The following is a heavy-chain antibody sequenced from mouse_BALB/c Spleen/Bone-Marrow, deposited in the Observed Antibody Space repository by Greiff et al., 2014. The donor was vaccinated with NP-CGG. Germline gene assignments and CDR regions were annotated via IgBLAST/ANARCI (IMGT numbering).Heavy chain of an antibody. V-gene: IGHV1S41*01. Sequence: DLVKPGASVKLSCKASGYTFTSYWINWIKQRPGQGLEWIGRIAPGSGSTYYNEMFKGKATLTVDTSSSTAYIQLSLLSSGVSADYIGARFPIYYVIYDAMDYWGQGTSVTVSS. D-gene: IGHD2-1*01. CDR2: IAPGSGST. J-gene: IGHJ4*01. CDR3: ARFPIYYVIYDAMDY. CDR1: GYTFTSYW.